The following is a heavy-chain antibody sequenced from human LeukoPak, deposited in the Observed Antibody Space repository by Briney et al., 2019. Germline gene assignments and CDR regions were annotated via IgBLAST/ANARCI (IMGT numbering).Heavy chain of an antibody. CDR3: AREDSGSYYNFYYFYMDV. V-gene: IGHV4-4*07. J-gene: IGHJ6*03. CDR1: GGSFSNYF. D-gene: IGHD3-10*01. Sequence: SEALSLTCSVSGGSFSNYFWSWVRQPAGKGLEWIGRIYPSGNTNYNPSLKSRVTLSVDTSKTQFYLSLSSVTAADTAVYYCAREDSGSYYNFYYFYMDVWGKGTTVTISS. CDR2: IYPSGNT.